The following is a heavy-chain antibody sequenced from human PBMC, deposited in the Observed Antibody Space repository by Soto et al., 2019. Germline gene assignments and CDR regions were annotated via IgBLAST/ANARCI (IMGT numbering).Heavy chain of an antibody. CDR1: GGSISSYY. D-gene: IGHD3-22*01. J-gene: IGHJ3*02. Sequence: SETLSLTCTVSGGSISSYYWSWIRQPPGKGLEWIGYIYYSGSTNYNPSLKSRVTISVDTSKNQFSLKLSSVTAADTAVYYCARDLGITMITRGPDAFDIWGQGTMVTVSS. V-gene: IGHV4-59*01. CDR3: ARDLGITMITRGPDAFDI. CDR2: IYYSGST.